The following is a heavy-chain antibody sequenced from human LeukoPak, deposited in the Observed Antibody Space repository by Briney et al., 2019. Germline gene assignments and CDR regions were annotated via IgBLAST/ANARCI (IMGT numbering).Heavy chain of an antibody. J-gene: IGHJ4*02. CDR1: GFTFTAYG. CDR2: VWVDGNNK. D-gene: IGHD6-25*01. CDR3: AKAARLGPSHFDY. Sequence: GGSLRLPCATSGFTFTAYGLHWVRQAPGMGLEWVAVVWVDGNNKFYADSVKGRFTISRDNSRSTLYLHMNSLRDDDTAVYYCAKAARLGPSHFDYWGRGTLVTVSS. V-gene: IGHV3-33*03.